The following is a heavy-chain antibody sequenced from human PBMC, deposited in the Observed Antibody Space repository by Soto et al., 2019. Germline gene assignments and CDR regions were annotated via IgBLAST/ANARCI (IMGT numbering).Heavy chain of an antibody. CDR3: AKAQYYYDTSGYQDY. J-gene: IGHJ4*02. CDR2: ISGSGGTT. V-gene: IGHV3-23*01. CDR1: GFTFSNYA. Sequence: LGGSLRLSCAASGFTFSNYAMSWVRQAPGKGLEWVSVISGSGGTTYYADSVKGRFTISRDNSKNTLYLQMNSLRAEDTAVYYCAKAQYYYDTSGYQDYWGLGTLVTVSS. D-gene: IGHD3-22*01.